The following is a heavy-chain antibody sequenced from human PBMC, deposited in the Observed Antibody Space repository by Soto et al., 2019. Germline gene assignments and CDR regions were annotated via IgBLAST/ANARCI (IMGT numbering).Heavy chain of an antibody. V-gene: IGHV1-69*13. D-gene: IGHD5-12*01. CDR2: IIPIFGTA. J-gene: IGHJ4*02. Sequence: GASVPVSCKASGGTFSSYAISWVRQAPGQGLEWMGGIIPIFGTANYAQKFQGRVTITADESTSTAYMELSSLRSEDTAVYYCAGPYSGYDFDYFDYWGQRTLVTVSS. CDR1: GGTFSSYA. CDR3: AGPYSGYDFDYFDY.